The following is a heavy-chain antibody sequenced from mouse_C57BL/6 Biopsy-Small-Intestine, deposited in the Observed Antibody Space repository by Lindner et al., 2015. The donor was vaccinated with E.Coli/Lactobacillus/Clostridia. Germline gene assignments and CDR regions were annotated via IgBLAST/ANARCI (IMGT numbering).Heavy chain of an antibody. J-gene: IGHJ4*01. CDR2: IDTNTGNP. Sequence: VKVSCKAPDTPSLTMLSIGCDRPPGQGLEWMGWIDTNTGNPTYAQGFTGRFVFSLDTSVSTAYLQISSLKAEDTAVYYCARDVPSESFDYWGQETLVTVSS. CDR1: DTPSLTM. CDR3: ARDVPSESFDY. V-gene: IGHV9-3*02.